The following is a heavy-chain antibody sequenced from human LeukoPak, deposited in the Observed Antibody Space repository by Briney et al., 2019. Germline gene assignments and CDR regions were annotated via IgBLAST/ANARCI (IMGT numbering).Heavy chain of an antibody. CDR3: ARNLNTADDY. V-gene: IGHV3-48*01. Sequence: GGSLRLSCTASGFTFSDSSMNWVRQAPGKGLEWLSYISSSSTTIYYADSVKGQFTISRDDAKNSLYLQMNSLRAEDTAVYYCARNLNTADDYWGQGILVTVSS. CDR1: GFTFSDSS. J-gene: IGHJ4*02. CDR2: ISSSSTTI. D-gene: IGHD5-18*01.